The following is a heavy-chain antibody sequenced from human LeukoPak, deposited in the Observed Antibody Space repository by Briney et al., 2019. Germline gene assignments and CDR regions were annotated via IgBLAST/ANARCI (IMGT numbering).Heavy chain of an antibody. Sequence: GGSLRLSCAASGFTFSSYAMSWVRQAPGKGLEWVSAISGSGGSTYYADSVKGRLTISRDNSKNTLYLQMNSLRAEDTAVYYCAKSYCSSTSCHTDYWGQGTLVTVSS. V-gene: IGHV3-23*01. CDR2: ISGSGGST. J-gene: IGHJ4*02. CDR1: GFTFSSYA. D-gene: IGHD2-2*02. CDR3: AKSYCSSTSCHTDY.